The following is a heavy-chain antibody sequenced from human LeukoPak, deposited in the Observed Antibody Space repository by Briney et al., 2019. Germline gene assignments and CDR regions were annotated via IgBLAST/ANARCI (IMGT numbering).Heavy chain of an antibody. Sequence: SETLSLTCTVSGGSISSGDYYWSWIRQPPGKGLEWIGYIYYSGSTYYNPSLKSRVTISVDTSKNQFSLKLSSVTAADTAVYYCARVTYPSSSGTYCFDYWGQGTLVTVSS. V-gene: IGHV4-30-4*01. CDR1: GGSISSGDYY. CDR2: IYYSGST. J-gene: IGHJ4*02. D-gene: IGHD6-6*01. CDR3: ARVTYPSSSGTYCFDY.